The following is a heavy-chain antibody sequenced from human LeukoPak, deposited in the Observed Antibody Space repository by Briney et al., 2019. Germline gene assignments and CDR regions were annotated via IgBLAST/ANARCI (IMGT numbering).Heavy chain of an antibody. CDR2: ISYDGSNK. V-gene: IGHV3-30-3*01. CDR1: GFTFSSYA. CDR3: ASSDSSGYYSNFDD. Sequence: GRSLRLSCAASGFTFSSYAMHWVRQAPGKGLEWVAVISYDGSNKYYADSVKGRFTISRDNSKNTLYLQMNSLRAEDTAVYYCASSDSSGYYSNFDDWGQGTLVTVSS. D-gene: IGHD3-22*01. J-gene: IGHJ4*02.